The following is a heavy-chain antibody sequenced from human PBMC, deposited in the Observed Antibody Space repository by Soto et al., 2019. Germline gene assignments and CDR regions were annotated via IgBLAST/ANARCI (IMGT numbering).Heavy chain of an antibody. J-gene: IGHJ3*02. CDR3: AREYRGDYGDYSSAFDI. CDR1: GFTFSSYW. Sequence: GGSLRLSCAASGFTFSSYWMHWVRQAPGKGLVWVSRINSDGSSTSYADSVKGRFTISRDNAKNTLYLQMNSLKAEDTAVYYCAREYRGDYGDYSSAFDIWGQGTMVTVSS. CDR2: INSDGSST. V-gene: IGHV3-74*01. D-gene: IGHD4-17*01.